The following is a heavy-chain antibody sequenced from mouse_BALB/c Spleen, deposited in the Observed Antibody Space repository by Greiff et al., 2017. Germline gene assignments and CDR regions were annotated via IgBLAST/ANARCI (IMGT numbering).Heavy chain of an antibody. D-gene: IGHD2-3*01. CDR2: INPSSGYT. CDR3: ASLDGYYYFDY. V-gene: IGHV1-4*02. CDR1: GYTFTSYT. Sequence: LVESAAELARPGASVKMSCKASGYTFTSYTMHWVKQRPGQGLEWIGYINPSSGYTEYNQKFKDKTTLTADKSSSTAYMQLSSLTSEDSAVYYCASLDGYYYFDYWGQGTTLTVSS. J-gene: IGHJ2*01.